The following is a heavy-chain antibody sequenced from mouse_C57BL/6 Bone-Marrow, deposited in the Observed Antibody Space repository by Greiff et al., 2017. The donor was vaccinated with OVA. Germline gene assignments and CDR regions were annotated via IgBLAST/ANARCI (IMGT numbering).Heavy chain of an antibody. CDR3: TRYYGSRGGWFAY. Sequence: VQLKQSGAELVRPGASVKLSCTASGFNIKDDYMHWVKQRPEQGLEWIGWIDPENGDTEYASKFQGKATITADTSSNTAYLQLSSLTSEDTAVYYCTRYYGSRGGWFAYWGQGTLVTVSA. J-gene: IGHJ3*01. CDR2: IDPENGDT. D-gene: IGHD1-1*01. V-gene: IGHV14-4*01. CDR1: GFNIKDDY.